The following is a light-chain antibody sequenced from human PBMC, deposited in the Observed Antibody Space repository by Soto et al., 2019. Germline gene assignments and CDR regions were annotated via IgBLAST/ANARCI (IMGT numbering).Light chain of an antibody. CDR3: QSYDSSLSGSV. CDR1: SSNIGAGYD. J-gene: IGLJ2*01. V-gene: IGLV1-40*01. Sequence: QSVLTQPRSVSGAPGQGVTISGTGSSSNIGAGYDVHWYQQLPGTAPKLLIYGNSNRPSGVPDRFSGSKSGTSASLAITGLQAEDEADYYCQSYDSSLSGSVFGGGTKVTVL. CDR2: GNS.